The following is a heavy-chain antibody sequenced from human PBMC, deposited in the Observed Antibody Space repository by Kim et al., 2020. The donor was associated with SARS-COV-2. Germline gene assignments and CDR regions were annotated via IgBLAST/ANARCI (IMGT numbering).Heavy chain of an antibody. CDR2: IYYSGST. CDR1: DGSISSSSYY. V-gene: IGHV4-39*07. Sequence: SETLSLTCTVSDGSISSSSYYWGWIRQPPGKGLEWIGSIYYSGSTYYNPSLKGRVTIAVDTSKNQFSLKLSSVTAADTAVYYCARETTTVTSYFDYWGQGTLVTVSS. CDR3: ARETTTVTSYFDY. D-gene: IGHD4-17*01. J-gene: IGHJ4*02.